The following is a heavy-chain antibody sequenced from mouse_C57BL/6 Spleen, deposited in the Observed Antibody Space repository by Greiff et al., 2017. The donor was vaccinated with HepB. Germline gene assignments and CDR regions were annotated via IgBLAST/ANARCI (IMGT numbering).Heavy chain of an antibody. CDR3: TRGYGKGAMDY. Sequence: EVQLQQSGAELVRPGASVKLSCTASGFNIKDYYMHWVKQWPEQGLEWIGRIDPEDGDTEYAPKFQGKATMTADTSSNTAYLQLSSLTSEDTAVYYCTRGYGKGAMDYWGQGTSVTVSS. D-gene: IGHD2-10*02. J-gene: IGHJ4*01. CDR1: GFNIKDYY. CDR2: IDPEDGDT. V-gene: IGHV14-1*01.